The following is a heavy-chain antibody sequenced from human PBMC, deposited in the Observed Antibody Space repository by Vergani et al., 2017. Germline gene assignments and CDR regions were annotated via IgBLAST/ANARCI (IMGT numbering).Heavy chain of an antibody. D-gene: IGHD3-10*01. CDR3: VRAPRFGESHPIDFDY. Sequence: EVQMVESGGGLVKPGGSLRLSCVASGFTFSHYSMNWVRQAPGKGLEWVSSISGNNDDVYYADSVKGRFTISRDNAKNSLYLDMSSLRAEDTAVYYCVRAPRFGESHPIDFDYWGQGTLVTVSS. J-gene: IGHJ4*02. CDR2: ISGNNDDV. CDR1: GFTFSHYS. V-gene: IGHV3-21*01.